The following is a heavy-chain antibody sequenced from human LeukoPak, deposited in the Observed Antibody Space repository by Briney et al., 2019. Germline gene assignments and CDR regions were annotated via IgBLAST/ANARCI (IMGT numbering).Heavy chain of an antibody. CDR2: ISPDGNGR. Sequence: PGGSLRLSCAASGFDFSTSRMGWVRQAPGKGLEWVINISPDGNGRYSVDSVKGRFTISRDNAENSLYLQMKGLEVEDTAMYYCTRDGSGWSVYWGQGALVTVSS. D-gene: IGHD6-19*01. CDR3: TRDGSGWSVY. V-gene: IGHV3-7*01. CDR1: GFDFSTSR. J-gene: IGHJ4*02.